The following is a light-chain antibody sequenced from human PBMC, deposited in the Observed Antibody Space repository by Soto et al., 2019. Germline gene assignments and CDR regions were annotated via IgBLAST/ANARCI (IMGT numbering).Light chain of an antibody. CDR3: QVWDSSSDHVV. CDR1: KIGSKS. Sequence: SYELTQPPSVSVAPGKTARITCGGNKIGSKSVHWYQQKPGQAPVLVFYYDSDRPSGIPERFSGSNSGNTATLTISRVEAGDEADYYCQVWDSSSDHVVFGGGTKVTVL. V-gene: IGLV3-21*04. J-gene: IGLJ2*01. CDR2: YDS.